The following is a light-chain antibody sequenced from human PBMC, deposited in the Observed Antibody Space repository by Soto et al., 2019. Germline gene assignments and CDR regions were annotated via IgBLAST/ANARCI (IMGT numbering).Light chain of an antibody. CDR2: DAS. Sequence: EIVLTQSPATVSLSPGERATLSCRASQSAGTFLAWYQQKPGQAPRLLIYDASTRATGTPARFSGSGSGTDFTLTISSLEPEDFAVVYCQQRSSWPPTFGGGTKVEIK. J-gene: IGKJ4*01. CDR1: QSAGTF. CDR3: QQRSSWPPT. V-gene: IGKV3-11*01.